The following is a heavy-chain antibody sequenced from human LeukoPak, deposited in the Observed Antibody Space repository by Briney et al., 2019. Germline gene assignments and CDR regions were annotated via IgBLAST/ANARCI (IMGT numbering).Heavy chain of an antibody. D-gene: IGHD4-23*01. J-gene: IGHJ4*02. Sequence: GGSLRLSCAASGFTFSSYWMHWVRQAPGKGLIWVPRINNDGSNAAYADSVKGRFTISRDNAKNTLYLQMNSLRAEDTAVYYCAMTTVGFDYWGQGALVTVSS. V-gene: IGHV3-74*03. CDR1: GFTFSSYW. CDR2: INNDGSNA. CDR3: AMTTVGFDY.